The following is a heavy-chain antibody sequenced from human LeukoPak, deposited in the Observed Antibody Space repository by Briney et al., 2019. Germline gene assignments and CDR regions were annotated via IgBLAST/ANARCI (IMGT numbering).Heavy chain of an antibody. CDR1: GYTFTSYY. J-gene: IGHJ4*02. V-gene: IGHV1-69*04. CDR2: IIPIFGIA. Sequence: SVKVSCKASGYTFTSYYMHWVRQAPGQGLEWMGRIIPIFGIANYAQKFQGRVTITADKSTSTAYMELSSLRSEDTAVYYCARVGYYDSNNDYWGQGTLVTVSS. CDR3: ARVGYYDSNNDY. D-gene: IGHD3-22*01.